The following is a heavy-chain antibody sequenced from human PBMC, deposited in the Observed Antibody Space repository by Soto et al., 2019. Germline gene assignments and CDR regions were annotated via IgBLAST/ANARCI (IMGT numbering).Heavy chain of an antibody. J-gene: IGHJ4*02. CDR1: GGSISSYY. D-gene: IGHD4-17*01. CDR3: ARGRDDYGDYGDFDY. V-gene: IGHV4-59*01. CDR2: IYYSGST. Sequence: QVQLQESGPGLVKPSETLSLTCTVSGGSISSYYWSWIRQPPGKGLEWIGYIYYSGSTNYNPSLMSRVTISVDTSKNQFPLQLSSVTAADTAVYYCARGRDDYGDYGDFDYWGQGTLVTVSS.